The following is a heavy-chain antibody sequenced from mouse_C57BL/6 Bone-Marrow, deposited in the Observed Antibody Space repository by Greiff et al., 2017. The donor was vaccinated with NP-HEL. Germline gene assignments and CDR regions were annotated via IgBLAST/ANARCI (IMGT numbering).Heavy chain of an antibody. CDR1: GFTFSSYA. CDR2: ISDGGSYT. Sequence: EVKLQESGGGLVKPGGSLKLSCAASGFTFSSYAMSWVRQTPEKRLEWVATISDGGSYTYYPDNVKGRFTISRDNAKNNLYLQMSHLKSEDTAMYYCARGITTVVATVDYWGQGTSVTVSS. CDR3: ARGITTVVATVDY. V-gene: IGHV5-4*03. D-gene: IGHD1-1*01. J-gene: IGHJ4*01.